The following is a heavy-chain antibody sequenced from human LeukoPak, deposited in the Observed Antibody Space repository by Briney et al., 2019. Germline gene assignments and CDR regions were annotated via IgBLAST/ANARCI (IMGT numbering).Heavy chain of an antibody. CDR2: ISAYNGNT. CDR1: VYTFTRYG. D-gene: IGHD3-16*02. Sequence: GASVTVSCMASVYTFTRYGISGVRQAPGQGLEWMGWISAYNGNTNYAQKLQGRVTMTTDTPTSTAYMELRSLRSDDTAVYYCERNEYDYVCGSYRLIDYWGQGTRATVSS. V-gene: IGHV1-18*01. CDR3: ERNEYDYVCGSYRLIDY. J-gene: IGHJ4*02.